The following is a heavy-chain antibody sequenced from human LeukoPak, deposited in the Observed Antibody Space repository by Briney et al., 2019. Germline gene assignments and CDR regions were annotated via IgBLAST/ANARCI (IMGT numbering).Heavy chain of an antibody. V-gene: IGHV3-21*01. CDR3: ARDRGYSYGYALDY. J-gene: IGHJ4*02. D-gene: IGHD5-18*01. CDR2: ISSSSSYI. CDR1: GFTFSSYS. Sequence: PGGSLRLSCAASGFTFSSYSMNWVRQAPGKGLEWVSSISSSSSYIYYADSVKGRFTISRDNAKNSLYLQMNSLRAEDTAVYYCARDRGYSYGYALDYRGQGTLVTVSS.